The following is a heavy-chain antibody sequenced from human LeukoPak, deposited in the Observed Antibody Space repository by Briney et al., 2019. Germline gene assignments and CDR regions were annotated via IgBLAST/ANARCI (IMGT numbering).Heavy chain of an antibody. CDR2: INHSGST. Sequence: KPSETLSLTCAVYGGSFSGYYWSWIRQPPGKGLEWSGEINHSGSTNYNPSLKSRVTISVDTSKNQFSLKLSSVTAADTAVYYCARARRYDFWSGYPTYYYYYMDVWGKGTTVTVSS. V-gene: IGHV4-34*01. J-gene: IGHJ6*03. CDR1: GGSFSGYY. CDR3: ARARRYDFWSGYPTYYYYYMDV. D-gene: IGHD3-3*01.